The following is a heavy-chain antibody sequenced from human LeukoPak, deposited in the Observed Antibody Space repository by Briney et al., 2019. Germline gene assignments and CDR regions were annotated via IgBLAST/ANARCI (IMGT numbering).Heavy chain of an antibody. Sequence: GASVKVSCKTSGYIFTNYGISWVRQAPGQGLEWMGWISGYNGNTNYAQKLQGRVTMTTDTSTSTAYMELRSLSSHDTAVYYCARERVRGAFDIWGQGTLVTVSS. CDR3: ARERVRGAFDI. CDR2: ISGYNGNT. CDR1: GYIFTNYG. J-gene: IGHJ3*02. V-gene: IGHV1-18*01.